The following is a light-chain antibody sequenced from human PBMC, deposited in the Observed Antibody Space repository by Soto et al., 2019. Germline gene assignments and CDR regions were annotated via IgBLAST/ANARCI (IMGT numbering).Light chain of an antibody. CDR1: QSVSSNY. J-gene: IGKJ1*01. Sequence: EIVLTQSPGTLSLSPGERATLSCRASQSVSSNYLAWYQQRPGQAPRLLIYGASSWATGIPDRFIGSGSGTDFSLTISRLEPEEFAVYYCQQYGSLPQTFGQGNKVEIK. CDR3: QQYGSLPQT. CDR2: GAS. V-gene: IGKV3-20*01.